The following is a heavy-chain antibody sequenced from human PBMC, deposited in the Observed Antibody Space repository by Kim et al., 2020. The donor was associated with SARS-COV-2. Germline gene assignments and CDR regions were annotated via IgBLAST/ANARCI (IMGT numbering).Heavy chain of an antibody. CDR2: IIPIFGTA. CDR1: GGTFSSYA. CDR3: AGAGGSPMVRAQDY. Sequence: SVKVSCKASGGTFSSYAISWVRQAPGQGLEWMGGIIPIFGTANYAQKFQGRVTITADESTSTAYMELSSLRSEDTAVYYCAGAGGSPMVRAQDYWGQGTLVTVSS. J-gene: IGHJ4*02. D-gene: IGHD3-10*01. V-gene: IGHV1-69*13.